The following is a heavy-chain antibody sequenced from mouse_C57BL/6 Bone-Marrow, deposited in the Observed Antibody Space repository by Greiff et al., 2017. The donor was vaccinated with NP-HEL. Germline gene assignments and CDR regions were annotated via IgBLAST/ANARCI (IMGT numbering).Heavy chain of an antibody. CDR1: GYTFTDYY. V-gene: IGHV1-26*01. CDR2: INPNNGGT. J-gene: IGHJ2*01. Sequence: VQLQQSGPELVKPGASVKISCKASGYTFTDYYMNWVKQSHGKSLEWIGDINPNNGGTSYNQKFKGKATLTVDKSSSTAYMELRSLTSEDSAVYYCAAPHFDYWGQGTTLTVSS. CDR3: AAPHFDY.